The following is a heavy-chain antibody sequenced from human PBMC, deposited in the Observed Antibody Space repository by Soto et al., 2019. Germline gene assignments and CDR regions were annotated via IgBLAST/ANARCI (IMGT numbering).Heavy chain of an antibody. CDR1: GGSFSGYY. Sequence: QVQLQQWGAGPLRPLETLSLTCGVSGGSFSGYYWAWIRQSPGKGMEWIGEINDRGSINYNPSLKSRVSISGDTSKNHYSLNLWSVTAADPAVYSCARESHDILTGPPWVWYFDLWGRGTLVTVSS. J-gene: IGHJ2*01. CDR2: INDRGSI. D-gene: IGHD3-9*01. CDR3: ARESHDILTGPPWVWYFDL. V-gene: IGHV4-34*01.